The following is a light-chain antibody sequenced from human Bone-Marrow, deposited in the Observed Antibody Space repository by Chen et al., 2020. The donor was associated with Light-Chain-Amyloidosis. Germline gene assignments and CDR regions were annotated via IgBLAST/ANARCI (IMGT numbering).Light chain of an antibody. J-gene: IGKJ4*01. CDR3: QQYNNWPPLT. CDR2: RAS. Sequence: EIVMTQSPATLSVSPGETAVLSCRASQSLSGNLAWYQQKPGQAPRLLIFRASSRATGIPARFRGTGYETEFTLTISSLQSEDFAVYYCQQYNNWPPLTFGGGTKVEIK. V-gene: IGKV3-15*01. CDR1: QSLSGN.